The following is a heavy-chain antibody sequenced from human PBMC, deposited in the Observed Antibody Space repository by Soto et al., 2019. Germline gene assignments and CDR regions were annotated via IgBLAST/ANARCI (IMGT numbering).Heavy chain of an antibody. V-gene: IGHV5-51*01. CDR3: ARRFYDFSGAYYYGMDV. CDR2: IYPGDSDT. J-gene: IGHJ6*02. Sequence: GESLKISCKGSGYSFTSYWIGGVRQMPGKGLEWMGIIYPGDSDTRYSPSFQGQVTISADKSISTAYLQWSSLKASDTAMYYCARRFYDFSGAYYYGMDVWGQGTTVTVSS. CDR1: GYSFTSYW. D-gene: IGHD3-3*01.